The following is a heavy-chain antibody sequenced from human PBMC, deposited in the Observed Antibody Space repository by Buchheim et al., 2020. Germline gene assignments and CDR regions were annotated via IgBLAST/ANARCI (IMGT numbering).Heavy chain of an antibody. CDR3: TKGHYYDTFGQYSYNDY. J-gene: IGHJ4*02. V-gene: IGHV3-23*01. Sequence: EVQLSESGGGLVQPGGSLRLSCAASGFTFSNYAMSWVRQAPGKGLEWVSGISGSGGTTYYADSVKGRFTLSRDSSENTLSLQMNSLRLEDTAMYYCTKGHYYDTFGQYSYNDYWGQGTL. D-gene: IGHD3-16*01. CDR1: GFTFSNYA. CDR2: ISGSGGTT.